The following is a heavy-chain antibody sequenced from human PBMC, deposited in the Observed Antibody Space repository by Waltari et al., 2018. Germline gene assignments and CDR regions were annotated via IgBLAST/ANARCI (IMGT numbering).Heavy chain of an antibody. CDR1: GFTFSVYW. J-gene: IGHJ4*02. Sequence: EVQLVESGGGLVQPGGSLRLSCAAFGFTFSVYWMPWVRQAPGKGLEWVANIKKDGGEKYYVDSVKGRFTVSRDNAKNSLYLQMSSLRAEDTTVYYCARDRGYCGGDCYKNLDSWGQGTLVAVSS. V-gene: IGHV3-7*01. CDR3: ARDRGYCGGDCYKNLDS. CDR2: IKKDGGEK. D-gene: IGHD2-21*01.